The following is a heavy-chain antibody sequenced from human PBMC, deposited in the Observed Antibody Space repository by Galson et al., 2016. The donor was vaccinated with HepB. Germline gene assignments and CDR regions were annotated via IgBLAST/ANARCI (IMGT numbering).Heavy chain of an antibody. V-gene: IGHV2-70*04. J-gene: IGHJ6*02. D-gene: IGHD3-10*01. CDR3: AASWFGESFGMDV. CDR2: IDWDDDK. Sequence: PALVKPTQTLTLTCTISGFSLSADAMRVTWIRQPPGKALEWLARIDWDDDKFYNTSLKTRLTISKDTSKNQVVLSMANMDPVDTGTDFCAASWFGESFGMDVWGQGTTVTVSS. CDR1: GFSLSADAMR.